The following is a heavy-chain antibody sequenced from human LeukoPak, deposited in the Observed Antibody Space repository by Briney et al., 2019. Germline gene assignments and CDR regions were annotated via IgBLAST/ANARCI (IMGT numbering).Heavy chain of an antibody. CDR1: DDSIRSSAYY. V-gene: IGHV4-39*01. J-gene: IGHJ3*02. D-gene: IGHD3-10*01. CDR3: ASEPYGSGSFLGAFDI. Sequence: SETLSLTCAVSDDSIRSSAYYWGWIRQPPGKGLEWIGSIYYSGSTYYNPSLKSRVTISIDTSKNQFSLKLSSVTAADTAVYYCASEPYGSGSFLGAFDIWGQGAMVTVSS. CDR2: IYYSGST.